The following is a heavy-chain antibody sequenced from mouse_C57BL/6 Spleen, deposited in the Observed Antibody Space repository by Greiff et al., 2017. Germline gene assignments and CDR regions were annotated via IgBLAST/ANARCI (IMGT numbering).Heavy chain of an antibody. Sequence: QVQLKESGTELVKPGASVKLSCKASGYTFTSYWMHWVKQRPGQGLEWIGNINPSNGGTNYNEKFKSKATLTVDKSSSTAYMQLSSLTSEDSAVYYCARELIYYGNHYYAMDYWGQGTSVTVSS. CDR3: ARELIYYGNHYYAMDY. J-gene: IGHJ4*01. CDR1: GYTFTSYW. V-gene: IGHV1-53*01. CDR2: INPSNGGT. D-gene: IGHD2-1*01.